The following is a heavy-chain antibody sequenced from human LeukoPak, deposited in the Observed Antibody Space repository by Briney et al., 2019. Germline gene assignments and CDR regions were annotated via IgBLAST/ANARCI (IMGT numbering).Heavy chain of an antibody. V-gene: IGHV1-8*01. CDR1: GYTFTSYD. CDR3: ARAGYMGKRGVGFAY. D-gene: IGHD3-3*01. Sequence: ASVKVSCKASGYTFTSYDINRVRQATGQGLEWMGWMNPNSGNTGYAQKFQGRVTMTRSTSISTAYMELSSLRSEDTAVYYCARAGYMGKRGVGFAYWGKGTLVPVSS. CDR2: MNPNSGNT. J-gene: IGHJ4*02.